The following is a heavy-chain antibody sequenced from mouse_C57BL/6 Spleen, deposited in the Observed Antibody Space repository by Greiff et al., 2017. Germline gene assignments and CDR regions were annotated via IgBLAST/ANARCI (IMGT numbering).Heavy chain of an antibody. J-gene: IGHJ3*01. Sequence: QVQLQQPGAELVKPGASVKLSCKASGYTFTSYWLHWVKQRPGRGLEWIGSIDPNSGGTKYNEKFKIKATLTVDKPSSTAYMPLSSLTSEDSAVYYCARRAYSNYEAWFAYWGQGTLVTVSA. V-gene: IGHV1-72*01. CDR3: ARRAYSNYEAWFAY. CDR2: IDPNSGGT. D-gene: IGHD2-5*01. CDR1: GYTFTSYW.